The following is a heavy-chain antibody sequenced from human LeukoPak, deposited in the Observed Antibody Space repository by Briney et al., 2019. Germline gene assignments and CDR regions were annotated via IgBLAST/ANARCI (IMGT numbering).Heavy chain of an antibody. V-gene: IGHV4-59*01. D-gene: IGHD3-10*01. Sequence: SETLSLTCTVSGGPISSYYWSWLRQPPGKGLEWIGYIYYSGGTSYNPSLKSRVTISIDTSKNQFSLRLSSVTAADTAVYYCAREGHIWFGDLGSVWGEGTTVTVSS. CDR2: IYYSGGT. CDR1: GGPISSYY. CDR3: AREGHIWFGDLGSV. J-gene: IGHJ6*04.